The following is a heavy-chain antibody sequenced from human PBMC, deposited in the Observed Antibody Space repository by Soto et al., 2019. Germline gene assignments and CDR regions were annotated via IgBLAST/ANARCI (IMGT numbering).Heavy chain of an antibody. CDR2: IYWDDSK. D-gene: IGHD3-16*01. V-gene: IGHV2-5*02. J-gene: IGHJ4*02. CDR1: GFSLTTDRVG. Sequence: QITLKESGPTLVKPTQTLTLTCTFSGFSLTTDRVGVGWIRQPPGEGLEWLAVIYWDDSKTYRPSLESRLTITKDTSKNPVALTMTNMDSLDTATYYCAHAYGGRSLYWGQGTLVTVSS. CDR3: AHAYGGRSLY.